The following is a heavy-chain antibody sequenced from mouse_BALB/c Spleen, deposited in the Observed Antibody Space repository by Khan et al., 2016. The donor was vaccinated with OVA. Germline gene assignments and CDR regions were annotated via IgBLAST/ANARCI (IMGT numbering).Heavy chain of an antibody. Sequence: QFQLVQSGPELKKPGETVKISCKASGYTFTNFGMNWVKQAPGKGLKWMGWINTYTGEPTYADDFKGRFAFSLETSASTAYLQINNLKNEDTATDFCARPPYFSYVMGYWGQGTSVTVSS. CDR2: INTYTGEP. J-gene: IGHJ4*01. CDR1: GYTFTNFG. CDR3: ARPPYFSYVMGY. V-gene: IGHV9-3-1*01. D-gene: IGHD2-10*01.